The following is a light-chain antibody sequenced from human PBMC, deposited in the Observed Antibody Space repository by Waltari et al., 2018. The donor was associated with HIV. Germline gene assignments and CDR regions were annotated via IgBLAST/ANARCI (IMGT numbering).Light chain of an antibody. CDR3: QVWDTNTDQYVI. Sequence: SYVLTQPPSVSVAPEKTARITCGGENIGSKSVNWYQKQPGQAPVMVIYHDTDRPSGIPDRFSGSNSEDTATLTIRRVEAGDEADYFCQVWDTNTDQYVIFGGGTNLAV. V-gene: IGLV3-21*01. CDR2: HDT. J-gene: IGLJ2*01. CDR1: NIGSKS.